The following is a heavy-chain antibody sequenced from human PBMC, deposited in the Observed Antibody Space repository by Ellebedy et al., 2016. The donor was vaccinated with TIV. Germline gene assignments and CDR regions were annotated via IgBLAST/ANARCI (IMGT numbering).Heavy chain of an antibody. CDR2: IYHSGST. J-gene: IGHJ5*02. CDR3: ARAVVVPAAESRWFDP. Sequence: SETLSLXXAVSGGSISSGGSSWSWIRQPPGKGLEWIGYIYHSGSTYYNPSLKSRVTISVDRSKNQFSLKLSSVTAADTAVYYCARAVVVPAAESRWFDPWGQGTLVTVSS. CDR1: GGSISSGGSS. V-gene: IGHV4-30-2*01. D-gene: IGHD2-2*01.